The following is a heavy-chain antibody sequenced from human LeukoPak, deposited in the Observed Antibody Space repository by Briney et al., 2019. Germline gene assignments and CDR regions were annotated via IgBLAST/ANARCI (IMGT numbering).Heavy chain of an antibody. V-gene: IGHV3-7*05. CDR3: ARWYSGSGGGVLDY. J-gene: IGHJ4*01. CDR1: GFSISNHQ. D-gene: IGHD3-10*01. Sequence: GGSLTLTFVGSGFSISNHQRNWVRQAPGKGLEWVAKIKQDGGEKHYMDSVKGRFTISRDNAKNSLFLQMTSLRVEDTAVYYCARWYSGSGGGVLDYWGHGTLVTVSS. CDR2: IKQDGGEK.